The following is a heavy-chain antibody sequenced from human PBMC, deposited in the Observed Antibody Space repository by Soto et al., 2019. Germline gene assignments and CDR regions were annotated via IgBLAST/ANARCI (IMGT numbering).Heavy chain of an antibody. CDR1: GFTFSSYS. J-gene: IGHJ4*02. Sequence: GSLRLSCAASGFTFSSYSMSWVRQAPGKGLEWVSYISSSSSSIYYADSVKGRFTVSRDTAKNSLYLQMNSLREEDTAVYYCARDLNIGSFDYWGQGTLVTVSS. V-gene: IGHV3-48*02. D-gene: IGHD3-16*01. CDR2: ISSSSSSI. CDR3: ARDLNIGSFDY.